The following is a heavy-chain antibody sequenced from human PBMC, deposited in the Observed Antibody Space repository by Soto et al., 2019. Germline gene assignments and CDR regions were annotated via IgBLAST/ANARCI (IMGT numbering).Heavy chain of an antibody. J-gene: IGHJ6*03. CDR1: GGSFSGYY. D-gene: IGHD6-13*01. V-gene: IGHV4-34*01. Sequence: SETLSLTCAVYGGSFSGYYWSWIRQPPGKGLEWIGEINHSGSTNYNPSLKSRVTISVDTSKNQFSLKLSSVSAADTAVYYCAVTGYSSSWFRSYYYYYMDVWGKGTTVTVSS. CDR2: INHSGST. CDR3: AVTGYSSSWFRSYYYYYMDV.